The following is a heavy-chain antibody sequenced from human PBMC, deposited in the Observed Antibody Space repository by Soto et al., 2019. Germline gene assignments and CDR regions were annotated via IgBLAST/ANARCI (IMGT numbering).Heavy chain of an antibody. J-gene: IGHJ6*02. CDR2: IIPFFDTA. Sequence: SVQVSCKASGYTFISYGISWVRQAPGQELEWMGGIIPFFDTANYAQQFQGRVTITADESTSTAFLELSSLRSEDTAVYYCARHDCISSSCYYYYYYVMDVWGQGTTITVSS. CDR3: ARHDCISSSCYYYYYYVMDV. D-gene: IGHD2-2*01. V-gene: IGHV1-69*13. CDR1: GYTFISYG.